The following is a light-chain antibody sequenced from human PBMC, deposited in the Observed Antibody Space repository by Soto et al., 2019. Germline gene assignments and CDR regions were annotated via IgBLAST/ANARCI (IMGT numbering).Light chain of an antibody. CDR1: QSVSSN. V-gene: IGKV3-15*01. J-gene: IGKJ1*01. CDR2: GAS. CDR3: QQYNNWPWT. Sequence: EIMMTQSPATLSVSPGERATLSCRASQSVSSNLAWYQQTPGQAPRLLIYGASTRATGIPARFSGSGSGTELTLTISSLQSEDFAVYYCQQYNNWPWTFGQGTKVDIK.